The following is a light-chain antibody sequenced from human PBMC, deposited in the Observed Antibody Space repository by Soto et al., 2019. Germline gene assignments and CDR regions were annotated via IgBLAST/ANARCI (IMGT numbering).Light chain of an antibody. Sequence: EIVMTQSPDTLSVSPGERGPLSGRARPSVSDRVVWYQQKSGQAPSLLIYAASTRAAGVPARFSGSGSGTEFTLTISSLQSEDFAVYFCQQYADWPKTFGQGTKVDIK. CDR1: PSVSDR. CDR3: QQYADWPKT. V-gene: IGKV3-15*01. J-gene: IGKJ1*01. CDR2: AAS.